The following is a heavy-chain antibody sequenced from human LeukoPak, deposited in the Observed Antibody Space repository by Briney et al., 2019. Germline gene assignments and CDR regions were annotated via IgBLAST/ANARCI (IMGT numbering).Heavy chain of an antibody. D-gene: IGHD2-2*01. Sequence: PSETLSLTCTVSGGSISRYYWSWVRQPPGKGLEWIGYIHYSGTTDYNPSLKRRVTISVDTSKSQFSLRLNSVTAADTAVYYCAGGGYCTRNSCFAPLFDYWGQGTLATVSS. CDR2: IHYSGTT. J-gene: IGHJ4*02. V-gene: IGHV4-59*01. CDR1: GGSISRYY. CDR3: AGGGYCTRNSCFAPLFDY.